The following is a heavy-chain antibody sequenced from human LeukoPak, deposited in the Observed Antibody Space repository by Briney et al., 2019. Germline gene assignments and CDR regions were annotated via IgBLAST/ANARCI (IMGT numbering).Heavy chain of an antibody. J-gene: IGHJ4*02. Sequence: KSSETLSLTCTASGGSISISSYYWGWIRQPPGKGLEWIGSIYSSGSSYYNSSLNRRVNISVDTSKNQFSLKLSSVTAAETAVYYCARGRPRPDYWGQGTLVTVSS. CDR2: IYSSGSS. CDR1: GGSISISSYY. V-gene: IGHV4-39*01. CDR3: ARGRPRPDY.